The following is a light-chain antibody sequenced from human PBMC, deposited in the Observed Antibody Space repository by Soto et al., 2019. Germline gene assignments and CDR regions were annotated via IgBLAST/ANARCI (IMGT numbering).Light chain of an antibody. CDR1: QSVSSSH. Sequence: DIVLTQSPGTLSLPPGERAILSCSASQSVSSSHLAWYQQKPSQAPRLLIYGASSRATGIPDRFSGSGSGTDFSLTISRLEPEDFAVYYCQHYGTSPPALTFGGGTKVEIK. CDR2: GAS. CDR3: QHYGTSPPALT. V-gene: IGKV3-20*01. J-gene: IGKJ4*01.